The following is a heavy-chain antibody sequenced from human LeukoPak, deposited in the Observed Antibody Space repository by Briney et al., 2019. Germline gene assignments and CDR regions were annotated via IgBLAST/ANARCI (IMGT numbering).Heavy chain of an antibody. CDR3: ARGLLGVYFDY. J-gene: IGHJ4*02. CDR2: INPNSGGT. Sequence: ASVKVSCKASGYTFTCYYMHWVRQAPGQGLKWMGWINPNSGGTNYAQKFQGWVTMTRDTSISTAYMELSRLRSDDTAVYYCARGLLGVYFDYWGQGTLVTVSS. CDR1: GYTFTCYY. V-gene: IGHV1-2*04. D-gene: IGHD6-19*01.